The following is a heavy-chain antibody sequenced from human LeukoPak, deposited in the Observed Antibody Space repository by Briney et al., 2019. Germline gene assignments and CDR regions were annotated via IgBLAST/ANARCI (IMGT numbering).Heavy chain of an antibody. CDR2: IIPIFGTA. Sequence: SVKVSCKASGGTFSSYAISWMRQAPGQGLEWMGGIIPIFGTANYAQKFQGRVTITADESTSTAYMELSSLRSEDTAVYYCARIETGTDYYDSSGYSAPPFDYWGQGTLVTVSS. V-gene: IGHV1-69*01. D-gene: IGHD3-22*01. CDR3: ARIETGTDYYDSSGYSAPPFDY. CDR1: GGTFSSYA. J-gene: IGHJ4*02.